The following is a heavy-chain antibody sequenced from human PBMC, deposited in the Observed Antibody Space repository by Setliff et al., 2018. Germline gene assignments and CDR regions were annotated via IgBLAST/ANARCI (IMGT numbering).Heavy chain of an antibody. CDR2: IYRNGNT. CDR3: ANSAYLRELDY. V-gene: IGHV4-38-2*01. J-gene: IGHJ4*02. CDR1: DFSINSGYY. Sequence: SETLSLTCSVSDFSINSGYYWGWIRQSPGEGLEWIGSIYRNGNTYYNPSLKSRVTISVDTSKNQFSLKLTSVTAADAAVYYCANSAYLRELDYWGPGTLVTVSS. D-gene: IGHD1-26*01.